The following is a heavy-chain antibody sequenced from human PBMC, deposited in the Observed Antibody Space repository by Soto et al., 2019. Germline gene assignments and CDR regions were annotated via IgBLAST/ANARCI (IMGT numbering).Heavy chain of an antibody. CDR3: ARTWGGGYYDSSGYRYGMDV. CDR2: IDWDDDK. CDR1: GFSLSTSGMR. D-gene: IGHD3-22*01. Sequence: GSGPTLVNPTQTLTLTCTFSGFSLSTSGMRVSWIRQPPGKALEWLARIDWDDDKFYSTFLKTRLTISKDTSKNQVVLTMTNMDPVDTATYYCARTWGGGYYDSSGYRYGMDVWGQGTTVTVSS. J-gene: IGHJ6*02. V-gene: IGHV2-70*04.